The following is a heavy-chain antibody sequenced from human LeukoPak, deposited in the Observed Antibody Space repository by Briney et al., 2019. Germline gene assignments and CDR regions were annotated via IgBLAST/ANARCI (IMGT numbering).Heavy chain of an antibody. Sequence: SETLSLTCTVSGGSVSSSSYYWGWIRQPPGKGLEWIGSIYYSGSTYYNPSLKSRVTISVDTPKNQFSLKLSSVTAADTAVYYCARSASGNPADWGQGTLVTVSS. V-gene: IGHV4-39*01. CDR1: GGSVSSSSYY. J-gene: IGHJ4*02. CDR3: ARSASGNPAD. CDR2: IYYSGST. D-gene: IGHD1-26*01.